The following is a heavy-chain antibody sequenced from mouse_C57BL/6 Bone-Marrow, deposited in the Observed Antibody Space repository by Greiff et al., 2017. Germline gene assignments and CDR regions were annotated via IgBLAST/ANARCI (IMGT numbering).Heavy chain of an antibody. CDR1: GYTFTDYE. CDR2: LDPETGGT. V-gene: IGHV1-15*01. Sequence: QVQLQQSGAELVRPGASVTLSCKASGYTFTDYEMHWVKQTPVHGLEWIGALDPETGGTAYNQKFKGKAILTADKSSSTAYMELRSLTSEDSAVYYCTRGPRFAYWGQGTLVTVSA. CDR3: TRGPRFAY. J-gene: IGHJ3*01.